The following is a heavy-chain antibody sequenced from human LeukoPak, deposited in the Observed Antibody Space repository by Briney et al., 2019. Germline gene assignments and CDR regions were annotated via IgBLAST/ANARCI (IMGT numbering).Heavy chain of an antibody. Sequence: QSGGSLRLSCAVSGFTFNNYAMSWVRQAPGKGLEWVSAISGGGGNSYYTDSVKGRFTTSRDNSKNTLYLQMNSLRAEDTAAYYCAKGYSSGWPYYFDYWGQGTQVTVSS. V-gene: IGHV3-23*01. J-gene: IGHJ4*02. CDR1: GFTFNNYA. D-gene: IGHD6-19*01. CDR3: AKGYSSGWPYYFDY. CDR2: ISGGGGNS.